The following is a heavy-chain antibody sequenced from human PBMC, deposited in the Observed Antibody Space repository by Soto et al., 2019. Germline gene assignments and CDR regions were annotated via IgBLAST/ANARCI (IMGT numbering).Heavy chain of an antibody. D-gene: IGHD3-3*01. Sequence: RRLSCAASGFTFGDYWMSWVRQAPGKGLEWVAHIKKDGSENYYVDSVTGRFTVSRDNTKNSLYLQMNSLRAEDTAVYYCAKLGSGYYTGLYFDYWGQGTLVTVSS. CDR3: AKLGSGYYTGLYFDY. CDR1: GFTFGDYW. J-gene: IGHJ4*02. CDR2: IKKDGSEN. V-gene: IGHV3-7*03.